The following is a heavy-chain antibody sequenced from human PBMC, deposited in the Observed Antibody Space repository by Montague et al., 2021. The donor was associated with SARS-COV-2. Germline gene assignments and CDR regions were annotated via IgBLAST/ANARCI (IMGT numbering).Heavy chain of an antibody. CDR1: GTSFSGYY. D-gene: IGHD2-15*01. V-gene: IGHV4-34*01. J-gene: IGHJ6*03. CDR2: INHGGST. CDR3: ARLRDGVVPSPILGIGPYFSYYYMDV. Sequence: SETLSLTCAVHGTSFSGYYWNWIRQPPGKGLEWIGEINHGGSTKYSPSLKSRLTISADTSKNQFSLKLTSVAATDTAVYYCARLRDGVVPSPILGIGPYFSYYYMDVWGQGTTVTVS.